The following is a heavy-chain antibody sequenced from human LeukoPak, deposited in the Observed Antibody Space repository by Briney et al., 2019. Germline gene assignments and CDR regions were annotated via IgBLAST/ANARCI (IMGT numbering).Heavy chain of an antibody. CDR1: GGSISISNW. J-gene: IGHJ5*02. V-gene: IGHV4-4*02. Sequence: PSETLSLTCAVSGGSISISNWWGWVRQSPGKGLQWIGEIYHSGITNYNPSLKSRVTMSVDKSKNQFSLKLSSVTAADTAVYYCARVGNWFDPWGQGTLVTVSS. CDR3: ARVGNWFDP. CDR2: IYHSGIT.